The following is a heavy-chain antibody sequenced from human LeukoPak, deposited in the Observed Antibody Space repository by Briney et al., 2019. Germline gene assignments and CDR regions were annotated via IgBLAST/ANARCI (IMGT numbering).Heavy chain of an antibody. CDR3: ARGNYGDYGDFDY. Sequence: SETLSLTCAVYGGSFSGYYWTWIRQPPGKGLEWIGEINHSGSTYYNPSLKSRVTISVDRSKNQFSLKLSSVTAADTAVYYCARGNYGDYGDFDYWGQGTLVTVSS. D-gene: IGHD4-17*01. CDR1: GGSFSGYY. V-gene: IGHV4-34*01. CDR2: INHSGST. J-gene: IGHJ4*02.